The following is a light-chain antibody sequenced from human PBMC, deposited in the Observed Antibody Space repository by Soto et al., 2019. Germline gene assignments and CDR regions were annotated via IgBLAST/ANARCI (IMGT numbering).Light chain of an antibody. V-gene: IGKV3-15*01. CDR3: QPYNNWPLT. Sequence: EIVMTQSPATLFVSPGERATLSCRASQSVRGNLAWYQQKPGQAPRLLIYGASTWATGIPARFSGSGSATEFTLTISSLQSEDFEVYYCQPYNNWPLTLGGGTKVDIK. CDR2: GAS. CDR1: QSVRGN. J-gene: IGKJ4*01.